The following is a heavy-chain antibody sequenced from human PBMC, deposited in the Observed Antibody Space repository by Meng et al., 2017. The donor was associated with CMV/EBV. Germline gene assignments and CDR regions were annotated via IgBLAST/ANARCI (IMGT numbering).Heavy chain of an antibody. CDR2: INPDGGKT. Sequence: ASVKVSCKASGYTFTSYYVHWVRQAPGQGLEWMGIINPDGGKTTYAQKIQGRVAMTRDTSTSTVYMDLSSLRPEDTAVYYCARAPRSSSPGPYYYYYGMDVWGQGTTVTVSS. CDR3: ARAPRSSSPGPYYYYYGMDV. D-gene: IGHD6-13*01. V-gene: IGHV1-46*01. CDR1: GYTFTSYY. J-gene: IGHJ6*02.